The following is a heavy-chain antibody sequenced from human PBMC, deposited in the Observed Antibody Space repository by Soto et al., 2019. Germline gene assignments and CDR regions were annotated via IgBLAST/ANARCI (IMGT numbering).Heavy chain of an antibody. V-gene: IGHV4-39*01. D-gene: IGHD1-26*01. J-gene: IGHJ4*02. Sequence: SETLSLTCTVSGASISSSTYYWAWIRQPPGKGLEWSGSIYYSGSTYYNPSLKGRLTISVDTSRNQFSLKLTSVTAADTAVYYCARMLSGSFVDYWGQGTLVTVSS. CDR1: GASISSSTYY. CDR2: IYYSGST. CDR3: ARMLSGSFVDY.